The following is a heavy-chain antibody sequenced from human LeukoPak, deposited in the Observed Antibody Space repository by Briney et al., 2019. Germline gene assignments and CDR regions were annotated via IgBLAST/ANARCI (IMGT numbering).Heavy chain of an antibody. CDR1: GFTFSSYA. D-gene: IGHD3-22*01. CDR2: ISGSGGST. V-gene: IGHV3-23*01. CDR3: ARGRHYYDSSVNRGADY. J-gene: IGHJ4*02. Sequence: GGSLRLSCAASGFTFSSYAMSWVRQAPGKGLEWVSAISGSGGSTYYADSVKGRFTISRDNSKNTLYLQMNSLRAEDTAVYYCARGRHYYDSSVNRGADYWGQGTLVTVSS.